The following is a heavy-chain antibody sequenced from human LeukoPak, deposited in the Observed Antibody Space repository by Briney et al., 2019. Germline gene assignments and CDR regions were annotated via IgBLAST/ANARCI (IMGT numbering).Heavy chain of an antibody. CDR3: ARVSLYCSSTSCAIADAFDI. CDR2: IYYSWST. Sequence: PSETLSLTCTVSGGSISSYYWSWIRQPPGKGLEWIGDIYYSWSTNYNPSLKSRVTISVDTSTNQFSLKLSSVTAAYRAVYYCARVSLYCSSTSCAIADAFDIWGQGTMVTVSS. CDR1: GGSISSYY. J-gene: IGHJ3*02. V-gene: IGHV4-59*01. D-gene: IGHD2-2*01.